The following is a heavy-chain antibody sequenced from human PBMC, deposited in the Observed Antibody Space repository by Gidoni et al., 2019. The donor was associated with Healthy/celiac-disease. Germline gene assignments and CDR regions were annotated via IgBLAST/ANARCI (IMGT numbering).Heavy chain of an antibody. Sequence: EVQLVQSGAEVKKPGESLRISCKGSGYSFTSYWISWVRQMPGKGLEWMGRIDPSDSYTNYSPSFQGHVTISADKSISTAYLQWSSLKASDTAMYYCARQYDYYDSSGYHIRYFDYWGQGTLVTVSS. CDR1: GYSFTSYW. CDR3: ARQYDYYDSSGYHIRYFDY. V-gene: IGHV5-10-1*03. J-gene: IGHJ4*02. CDR2: IDPSDSYT. D-gene: IGHD3-22*01.